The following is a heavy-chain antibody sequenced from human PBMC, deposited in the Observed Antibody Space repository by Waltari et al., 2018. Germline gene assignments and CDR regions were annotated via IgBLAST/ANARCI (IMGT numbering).Heavy chain of an antibody. Sequence: QVQLVESGGGGVQPGRSLRLSCAASGFTSSSYAMHWVRKAPGKGLEWVAVISYDGSNKYYADSVKGRFTISRDNSKNTLYLQMNSLRAEDTAVYYCAKELRRLRDYYYGMDVWGQGTTVTVSS. CDR1: GFTSSSYA. CDR2: ISYDGSNK. D-gene: IGHD4-17*01. V-gene: IGHV3-30*18. CDR3: AKELRRLRDYYYGMDV. J-gene: IGHJ6*02.